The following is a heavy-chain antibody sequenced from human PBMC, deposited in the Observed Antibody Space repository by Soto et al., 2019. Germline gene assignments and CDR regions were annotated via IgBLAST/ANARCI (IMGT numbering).Heavy chain of an antibody. CDR1: SGSISSSNW. V-gene: IGHV4-4*02. CDR2: IYHSGST. D-gene: IGHD4-17*01. Sequence: PSETLSLTCAVSSGSISSSNWWSWVRQPPGKGLEWIGEIYHSGSTNYNPSLKSRVTISVDKSKNQFSLKLSSVTAADTAVYYCARRSPTKDYGDYWRSGYNGFDPWGQGTLVTVSS. CDR3: ARRSPTKDYGDYWRSGYNGFDP. J-gene: IGHJ5*02.